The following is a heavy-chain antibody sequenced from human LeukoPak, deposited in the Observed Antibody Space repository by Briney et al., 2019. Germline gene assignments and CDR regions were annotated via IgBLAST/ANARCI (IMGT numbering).Heavy chain of an antibody. V-gene: IGHV4-59*08. J-gene: IGHJ3*02. D-gene: IGHD6-13*01. CDR2: IYYSGMA. CDR1: GGSISTYY. CDR3: ARHHAAPGLNALDI. Sequence: PSETLSLTCTVCGGSISTYYWSWIRQPRGRGGEGIGYIYYSGMADYNPCLKSRVTVSVDTSKNQFSLRLSSLAAADTAVYSSARHHAAPGLNALDIWGQGTLVTVSS.